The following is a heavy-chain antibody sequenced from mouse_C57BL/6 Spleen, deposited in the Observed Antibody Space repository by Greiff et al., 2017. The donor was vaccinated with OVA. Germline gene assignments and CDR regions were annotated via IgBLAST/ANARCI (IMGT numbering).Heavy chain of an antibody. CDR3: ARRGQLGRYWYFDV. D-gene: IGHD4-1*02. V-gene: IGHV1-72*01. CDR2: IDPNSGGT. J-gene: IGHJ1*03. CDR1: GYTFTSYW. Sequence: VQLQQPGAELVQPGASVKLSCKASGYTFTSYWMHWVKQRPGRGLAWIGRIDPNSGGTKYTEKFQSTATLTVDKPSSTASMQLSSLTSENSAVYYFARRGQLGRYWYFDVWGTGTTVTVSS.